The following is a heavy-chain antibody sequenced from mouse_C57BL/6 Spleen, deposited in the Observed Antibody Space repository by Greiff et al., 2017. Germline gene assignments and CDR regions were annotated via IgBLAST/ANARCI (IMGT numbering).Heavy chain of an antibody. Sequence: EVQLQQSGPELVKPGASVKIPCKASGYTFTDYNMDWVKQSHGKSLEWIGDINPNNGVTIYNQKFKGKATLTVDKSSSTAYMELRSLTSEDTAVYDCARYHDGYYGGDAMDYWGQGTSVTVSS. CDR1: GYTFTDYN. J-gene: IGHJ4*01. CDR3: ARYHDGYYGGDAMDY. CDR2: INPNNGVT. D-gene: IGHD2-3*01. V-gene: IGHV1-18*01.